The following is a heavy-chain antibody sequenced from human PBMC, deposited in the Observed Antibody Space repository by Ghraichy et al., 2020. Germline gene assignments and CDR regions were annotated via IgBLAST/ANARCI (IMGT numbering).Heavy chain of an antibody. CDR2: ISGSGGST. J-gene: IGHJ4*02. Sequence: GGSLRLSCAASGFTFSSYAMSWVRQAPGKGLEWVSAISGSGGSTYYADSVKGRFTISRDNSKNTLYLQMNSLRAEDTAVYYCAKDWVGATVATPLDYWGQGTLVTVSS. CDR1: GFTFSSYA. D-gene: IGHD4-23*01. CDR3: AKDWVGATVATPLDY. V-gene: IGHV3-23*01.